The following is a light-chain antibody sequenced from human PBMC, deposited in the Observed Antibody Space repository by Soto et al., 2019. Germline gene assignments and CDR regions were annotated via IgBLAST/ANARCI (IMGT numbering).Light chain of an antibody. CDR3: QQYNKWPPWT. V-gene: IGKV3-15*01. CDR2: GAS. Sequence: EIVMTQSPATLSASPGERATLSCRASQSVASNFAWYQQKPGQAPRLLIYGASTRATGIPARFSGSGSGTEFTLTISSLQSEDFAVYYCQQYNKWPPWTFDQGTKVEIK. CDR1: QSVASN. J-gene: IGKJ1*01.